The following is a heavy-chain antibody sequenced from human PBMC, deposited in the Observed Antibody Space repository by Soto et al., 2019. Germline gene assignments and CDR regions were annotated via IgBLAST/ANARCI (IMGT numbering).Heavy chain of an antibody. Sequence: GGSLRLSCAASGFTFSSYGMHWVRQAPGKGLEWVAVISYDGSNKYYADSVEGRFTISRDNSKNTLYLQMNSLRAEDTAVYYCAKVYYYDSSGYQHFDYWGQGTLVTVSS. D-gene: IGHD3-22*01. V-gene: IGHV3-30*18. CDR3: AKVYYYDSSGYQHFDY. CDR1: GFTFSSYG. J-gene: IGHJ4*02. CDR2: ISYDGSNK.